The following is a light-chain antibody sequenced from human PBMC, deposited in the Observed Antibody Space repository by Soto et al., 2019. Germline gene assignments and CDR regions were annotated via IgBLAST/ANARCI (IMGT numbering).Light chain of an antibody. Sequence: IVLTQSPATLSLSPGERATLSCRASQRVSSLLAWYQQKPRQAPRLLIYDTSTRATGMPARFSGSGSATDFILTIRTLQSEDFALYYCKQYSIWPYTFGQGTKVDIK. CDR1: QRVSSL. V-gene: IGKV3D-15*01. CDR2: DTS. CDR3: KQYSIWPYT. J-gene: IGKJ2*01.